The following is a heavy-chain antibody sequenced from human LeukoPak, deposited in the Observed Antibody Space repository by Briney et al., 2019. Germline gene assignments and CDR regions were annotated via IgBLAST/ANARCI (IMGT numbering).Heavy chain of an antibody. Sequence: GGSLRLSCVGSGFTFTSYSMTWVRQTPGMGLEWVASISSAGSYIFYRESVKGRFTISRDDANNSVYLHMKSLRDEDTAVYYCARIYNYDAFDIWGQGTMVTVSS. J-gene: IGHJ3*02. CDR3: ARIYNYDAFDI. CDR2: ISSAGSYI. CDR1: GFTFTSYS. D-gene: IGHD1-20*01. V-gene: IGHV3-21*01.